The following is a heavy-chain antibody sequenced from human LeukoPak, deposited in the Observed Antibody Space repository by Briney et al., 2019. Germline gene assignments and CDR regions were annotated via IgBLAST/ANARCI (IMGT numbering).Heavy chain of an antibody. CDR3: ASYYYDNGGYWDAFDI. D-gene: IGHD3-22*01. J-gene: IGHJ3*02. Sequence: GGSLRLSCAASGFTFSTYWMHWVRQAPGKGLVWVSRINSDGSGTSYADSVKGRFTISRDNAKNTLYLQMNSLRAEDTAVYYCASYYYDNGGYWDAFDIWGQGTMVTVFS. CDR2: INSDGSGT. CDR1: GFTFSTYW. V-gene: IGHV3-74*01.